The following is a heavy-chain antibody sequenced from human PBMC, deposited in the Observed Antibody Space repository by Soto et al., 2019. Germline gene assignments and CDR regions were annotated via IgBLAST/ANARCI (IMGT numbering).Heavy chain of an antibody. J-gene: IGHJ5*02. CDR3: ARPWMARGDNWFDP. Sequence: SETLSLTCTVSGGSISSSSYYWGWIRQPPGKGLEWIGSIYYSGSTYYNPSPKSRVTISVDTSKNQFSLKLSSVTAADTAVYYCARPWMARGDNWFDPWGQGTLVTVSS. V-gene: IGHV4-39*01. CDR2: IYYSGST. D-gene: IGHD3-10*01. CDR1: GGSISSSSYY.